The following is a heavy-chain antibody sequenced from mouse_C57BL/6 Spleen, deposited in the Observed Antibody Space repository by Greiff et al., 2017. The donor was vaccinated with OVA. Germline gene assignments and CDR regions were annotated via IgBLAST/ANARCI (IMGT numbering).Heavy chain of an antibody. Sequence: QVQLKESGAELVRPGASVKLSCKASGYTFTDYYINWVKQRPGQGLEWIARIYPGSGNTYYNEKFKGKATLTAEKSSSTAYMQLSSLTSEDSAVYFCARYWLRAMDYWGQGTSVTVSS. V-gene: IGHV1-76*01. CDR1: GYTFTDYY. CDR3: ARYWLRAMDY. CDR2: IYPGSGNT. J-gene: IGHJ4*01. D-gene: IGHD2-2*01.